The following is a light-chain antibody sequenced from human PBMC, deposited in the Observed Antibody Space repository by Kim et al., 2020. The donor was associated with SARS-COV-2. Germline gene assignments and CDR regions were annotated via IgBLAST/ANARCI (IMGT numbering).Light chain of an antibody. V-gene: IGLV7-46*01. CDR3: LLSESGTAV. CDR2: DTS. J-gene: IGLJ2*01. CDR1: TGPVTSDHS. Sequence: PGRRLTLSRDPSTGPVTSDHSPYWFQQKPGQDPRTLIYDTSSKPSWTPARFSGSLLGGKAALTLSGAQPEDGADYYCLLSESGTAVFGGGTKLTVL.